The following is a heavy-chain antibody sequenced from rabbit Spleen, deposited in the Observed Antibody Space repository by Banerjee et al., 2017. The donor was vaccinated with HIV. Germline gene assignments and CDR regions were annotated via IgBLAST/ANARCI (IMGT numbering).Heavy chain of an antibody. CDR2: IDPVFGIT. Sequence: QLEESAGGLVQPGGSLKLSCKASGFTLSSFYMNWVRQAPGKGLEWIGYIDPVFGITYYANWVNGRFSISRENAQNTVFLQMTSLTAADTATYFCVRGASSSGYYSLWGPGTLVTVS. V-gene: IGHV1S7*01. J-gene: IGHJ4*01. D-gene: IGHD1-1*01. CDR3: VRGASSSGYYSL. CDR1: GFTLSSFY.